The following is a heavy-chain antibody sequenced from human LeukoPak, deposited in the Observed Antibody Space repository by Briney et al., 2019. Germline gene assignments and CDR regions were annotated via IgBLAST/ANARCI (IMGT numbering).Heavy chain of an antibody. CDR1: GFTFSSHN. CDR3: ARKMKTGDRVGTFDI. D-gene: IGHD1-1*01. CDR2: LCTDGSYI. V-gene: IGHV3-21*01. J-gene: IGHJ3*02. Sequence: GGSLRLSCAASGFTFSSHNMNWVRQAPMKGLEWGSSLCTDGSYIYYADSVQGRFTISRDNAKNSLYLQMNSLTAEDTAVYYCARKMKTGDRVGTFDIWGQGTMVTVSS.